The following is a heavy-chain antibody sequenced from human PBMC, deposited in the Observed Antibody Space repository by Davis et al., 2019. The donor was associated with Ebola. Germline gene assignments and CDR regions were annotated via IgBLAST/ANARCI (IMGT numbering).Heavy chain of an antibody. J-gene: IGHJ4*02. CDR1: GYTFTSYA. D-gene: IGHD3-22*01. CDR2: INAGNGNT. Sequence: ASVKVSCKASGYTFTSYAMHWVRQAPGQRLEWMGWINAGNGNTKYSQKFQGRVTMTRDTSTSTVYMELSSLRSEDTAVYYCARGPHYYDSSGYYYVGYWGQGTLVTVSS. V-gene: IGHV1-3*01. CDR3: ARGPHYYDSSGYYYVGY.